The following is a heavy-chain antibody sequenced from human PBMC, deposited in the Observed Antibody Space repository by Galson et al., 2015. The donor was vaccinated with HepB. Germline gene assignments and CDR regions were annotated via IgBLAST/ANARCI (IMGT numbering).Heavy chain of an antibody. CDR2: INHSGST. V-gene: IGHV4-34*01. J-gene: IGHJ4*02. Sequence: ETLSLTCAVYGGSFSGYYWSWIRQPPGKGLEWIGEINHSGSTNYNPSLKSRVTISVDTSKNQFSLKLSSVTAADTAVYYCARSGKYYDFWSGRDFDYWGQGTLVTVSS. CDR3: ARSGKYYDFWSGRDFDY. D-gene: IGHD3-3*01. CDR1: GGSFSGYY.